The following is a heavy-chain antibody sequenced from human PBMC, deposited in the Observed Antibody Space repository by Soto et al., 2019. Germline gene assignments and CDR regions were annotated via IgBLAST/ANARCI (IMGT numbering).Heavy chain of an antibody. CDR2: INHSGST. CDR3: ARGRYSSWGWFDP. Sequence: QVQLQQWGAGLLKPSETLSLTCAVYGGSFSGYYWSWIRQPPGKGLEWIGEINHSGSTNYNPSLKSRVTISVDTSKNQFSLKLSSVTAADTAVYYCARGRYSSWGWFDPWGQGTLVTVSS. CDR1: GGSFSGYY. J-gene: IGHJ5*02. V-gene: IGHV4-34*01. D-gene: IGHD6-13*01.